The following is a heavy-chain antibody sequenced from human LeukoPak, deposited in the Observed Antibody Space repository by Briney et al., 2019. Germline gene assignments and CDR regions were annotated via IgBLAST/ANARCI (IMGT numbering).Heavy chain of an antibody. CDR3: ANGNSNSPKDY. V-gene: IGHV3-23*01. Sequence: GGSLRLSCAASGFTFSDYAMSWLRQAPGRGLEWVSAISDSGVDTYYADSVKGRFTMSRDNSKSTLYLQMNRLRAEDTAVYYCANGNSNSPKDYWGQGTLVTVSS. CDR1: GFTFSDYA. D-gene: IGHD2-2*01. CDR2: ISDSGVDT. J-gene: IGHJ4*02.